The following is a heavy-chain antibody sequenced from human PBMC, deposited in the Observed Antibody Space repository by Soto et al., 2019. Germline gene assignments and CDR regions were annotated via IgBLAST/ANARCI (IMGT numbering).Heavy chain of an antibody. Sequence: QVQLVQSGAEVKKPRSSVKVSCKASGGTFSSYAISWVRQAPGQGLEWMGGIIPILGTPNYAQKFQGRVTITADESTSKAYMELSSLRSEDTAVYYCARAHSSGWYTRAWFDPWGQGTLVTVSS. V-gene: IGHV1-69*01. CDR3: ARAHSSGWYTRAWFDP. CDR1: GGTFSSYA. CDR2: IIPILGTP. D-gene: IGHD6-19*01. J-gene: IGHJ5*02.